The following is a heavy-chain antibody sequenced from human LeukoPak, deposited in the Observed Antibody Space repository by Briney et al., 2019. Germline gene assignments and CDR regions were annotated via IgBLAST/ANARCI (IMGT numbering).Heavy chain of an antibody. J-gene: IGHJ5*02. Sequence: SETLSLTCTVSGGSISSYYWSWIRQPPGKGLEWIGEINHSGSTNYNPSLKSRVTISVDTSKNQFSLRLSSVTAADTAVYYCARLGAVKFDPWGQGTLVTVSS. D-gene: IGHD6-13*01. CDR1: GGSISSYY. V-gene: IGHV4-34*01. CDR3: ARLGAVKFDP. CDR2: INHSGST.